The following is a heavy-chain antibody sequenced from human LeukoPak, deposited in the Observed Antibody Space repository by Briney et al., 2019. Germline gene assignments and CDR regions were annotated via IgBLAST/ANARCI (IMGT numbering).Heavy chain of an antibody. CDR3: ATRGARWLQLGY. CDR1: GGSFSGYY. J-gene: IGHJ4*02. V-gene: IGHV4-34*01. Sequence: SSETLSLTCAVYGGSFSGYYWSWIRQPPGKGLEWIGEINHSGSTNYNPSLKSRVTISVDTSKNQFSLKLSSVTAADTAVYYCATRGARWLQLGYWDQGTLVTVSS. CDR2: INHSGST. D-gene: IGHD5-24*01.